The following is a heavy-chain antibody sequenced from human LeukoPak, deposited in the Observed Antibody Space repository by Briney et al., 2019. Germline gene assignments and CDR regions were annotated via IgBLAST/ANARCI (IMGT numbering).Heavy chain of an antibody. J-gene: IGHJ5*02. V-gene: IGHV3-23*01. D-gene: IGHD3-3*01. CDR2: ISGSGGST. Sequence: PGGSLRLSCAASGFTFSSYAMSWVRQAPGKGLEWVSAISGSGGSTYYAGSVKGRFTISRDNSKNTLYLQMNSLRAEDTAVYYCAKAAIFGVVIPNWFDPWGQGTLVTVSS. CDR1: GFTFSSYA. CDR3: AKAAIFGVVIPNWFDP.